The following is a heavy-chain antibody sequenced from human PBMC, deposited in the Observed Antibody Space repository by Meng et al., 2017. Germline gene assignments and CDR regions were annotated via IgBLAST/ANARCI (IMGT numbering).Heavy chain of an antibody. V-gene: IGHV3-30*04. CDR3: ARGRSIAAAHY. CDR1: GFTFSSYA. D-gene: IGHD6-13*01. Sequence: GESLKISCAAPGFTFSSYAMHWVRQAPGKGLEWVAVISYDGSNKYYADSVKGRFTISRDDSKNTRYLQMNSLRAEDTAVYYCARGRSIAAAHYWGQGTLVTVSS. J-gene: IGHJ4*02. CDR2: ISYDGSNK.